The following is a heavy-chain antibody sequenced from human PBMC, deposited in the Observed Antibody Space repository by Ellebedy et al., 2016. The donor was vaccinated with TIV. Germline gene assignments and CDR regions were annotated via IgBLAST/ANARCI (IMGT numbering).Heavy chain of an antibody. D-gene: IGHD6-6*01. Sequence: GESLKISXAASGLTFSIYWMSWVRQAPGKGLEWVSSISSSSSYIYYADSVKGRFTISRDNAKNSLYLQMNSLRAEDTAVYYCARGGSSSWWFDPWGQGTLVTVSS. CDR2: ISSSSSYI. CDR3: ARGGSSSWWFDP. CDR1: GLTFSIYW. V-gene: IGHV3-21*01. J-gene: IGHJ5*02.